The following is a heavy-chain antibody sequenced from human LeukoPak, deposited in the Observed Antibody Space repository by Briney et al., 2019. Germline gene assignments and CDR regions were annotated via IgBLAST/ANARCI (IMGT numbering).Heavy chain of an antibody. D-gene: IGHD1-1*01. J-gene: IGHJ4*02. Sequence: PGRSLRLSCAASGFTFSSYAMHWVRQAPGKGLEWVAVISYDGSNRYYADSVKGRFTISRDNSKNTLYLQMNSLRAEDTAVYYCAQLERRLDYWGQGTLVTVSS. CDR2: ISYDGSNR. V-gene: IGHV3-30*04. CDR1: GFTFSSYA. CDR3: AQLERRLDY.